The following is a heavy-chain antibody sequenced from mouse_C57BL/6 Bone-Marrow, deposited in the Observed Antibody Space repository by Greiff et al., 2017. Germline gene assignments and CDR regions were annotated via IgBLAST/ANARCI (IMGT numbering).Heavy chain of an antibody. J-gene: IGHJ4*01. CDR1: GFNIKDVY. V-gene: IGHV14-4*01. Sequence: EVQLPQSGAELVRPGASVKLSCTASGFNIKDVYMHWVKQRPEQGLEWIGWIDPENGDTEYASKVQGKATITADTSSNTAYLKLSSLTSEDTAVYYCTKGSLAMDYWVQGTSVTVSS. CDR2: IDPENGDT. CDR3: TKGSLAMDY.